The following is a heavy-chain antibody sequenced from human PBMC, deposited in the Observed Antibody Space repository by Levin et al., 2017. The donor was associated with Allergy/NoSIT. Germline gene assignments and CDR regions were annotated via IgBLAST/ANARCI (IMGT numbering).Heavy chain of an antibody. CDR1: GYTFSGYY. CDR2: INPNSGGT. Sequence: GASVKVSCKASGYTFSGYYLYWVRQAPGQGLEWMGWINPNSGGTNYEQRFQGRVTMTRDTSINTAYLELSRLRSDDTAVYYCARDALGYTSSWFPNAFDIWGQGTRVTVSS. V-gene: IGHV1-2*02. J-gene: IGHJ3*02. CDR3: ARDALGYTSSWFPNAFDI. D-gene: IGHD6-13*01.